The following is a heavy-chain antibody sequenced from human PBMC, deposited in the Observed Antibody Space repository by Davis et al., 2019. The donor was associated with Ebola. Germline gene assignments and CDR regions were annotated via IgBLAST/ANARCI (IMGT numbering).Heavy chain of an antibody. CDR3: ARPLTPVGRLPPGGLYAFDI. Sequence: PSETLSLTCTVSGGSISSGGYYWSWIRQHPGKGLEWIGYIYYSGSTYYNPSLKSRVTISVDTSKNQFSLKLSSVTAADTAVYYCARPLTPVGRLPPGGLYAFDIWGQGTMVTVSS. V-gene: IGHV4-31*03. CDR2: IYYSGST. J-gene: IGHJ3*02. D-gene: IGHD1-14*01. CDR1: GGSISSGGYY.